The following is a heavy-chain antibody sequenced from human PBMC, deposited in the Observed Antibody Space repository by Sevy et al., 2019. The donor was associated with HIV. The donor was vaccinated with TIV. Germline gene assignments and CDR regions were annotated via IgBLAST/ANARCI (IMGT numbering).Heavy chain of an antibody. D-gene: IGHD3-10*01. CDR2: INHSGST. CDR1: GGSISGYY. J-gene: IGHJ4*02. Sequence: SETLSLTCAVYGGSISGYYWSWIRQPPGKGLEWIGEINHSGSTNYNPSLKSRVTISVDTSKNQFSLKLSSVTAADTAVYYCARLTPPDYYGSGSYYNVSDYWGQGTLVTVSS. CDR3: ARLTPPDYYGSGSYYNVSDY. V-gene: IGHV4-34*01.